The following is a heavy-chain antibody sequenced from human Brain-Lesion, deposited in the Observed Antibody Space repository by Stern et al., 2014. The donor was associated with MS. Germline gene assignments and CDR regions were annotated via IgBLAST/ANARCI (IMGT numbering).Heavy chain of an antibody. CDR1: GGSISSSNW. CDR3: ARFPASRPHVFDS. V-gene: IGHV4-4*02. Sequence: QVQLVQSGPGLVKPSGTLSLTCAVSGGSISSSNWWSWVRQSPGKGLEWIGESDHSGSTIYNPSLKSRVTVSVDKSKNRFSLNLRFVPAADPAVYFCARFPASRPHVFDSWGQGTLVTVSS. D-gene: IGHD6-13*01. CDR2: SDHSGST. J-gene: IGHJ4*02.